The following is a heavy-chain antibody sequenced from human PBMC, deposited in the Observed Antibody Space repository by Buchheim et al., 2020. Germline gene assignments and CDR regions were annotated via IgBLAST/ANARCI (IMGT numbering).Heavy chain of an antibody. CDR1: GYTFSSYA. D-gene: IGHD3-22*01. CDR2: ISYDGSNK. CDR3: ARDPHRTMIVVVITIDYGMDV. Sequence: QVQLVESGGGVVQPGRSLRLSCAASGYTFSSYAMHWVRQAPGKGLEWVAVISYDGSNKYYADSVKGRFTIYRDNSKNTLYLQMNSLRAEDTAVYYCARDPHRTMIVVVITIDYGMDVWGQGTT. V-gene: IGHV3-30-3*01. J-gene: IGHJ6*02.